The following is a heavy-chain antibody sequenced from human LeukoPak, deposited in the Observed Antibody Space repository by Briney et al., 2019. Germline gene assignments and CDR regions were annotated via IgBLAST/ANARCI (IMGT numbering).Heavy chain of an antibody. J-gene: IGHJ6*03. CDR3: ARDPSAYDFYYMDV. CDR2: IYHSGST. V-gene: IGHV4-59*12. CDR1: GGSISSYY. D-gene: IGHD3-3*01. Sequence: SETQSLTCTVSGGSISSYYWSWIRQPPGRGPEWIGYIYHSGSTNYNPSLKSRVTISVDTSKNQFSLKLSSVTAADTAVYYCARDPSAYDFYYMDVWGKGTTVTVSS.